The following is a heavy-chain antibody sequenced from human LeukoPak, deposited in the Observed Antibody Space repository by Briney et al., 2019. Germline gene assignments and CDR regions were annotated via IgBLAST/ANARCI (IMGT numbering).Heavy chain of an antibody. V-gene: IGHV4-39*01. CDR1: GGSISSSGYY. D-gene: IGHD1-26*01. CDR3: ARHRGGSYYDAFDI. J-gene: IGHJ3*02. CDR2: IYYSEVT. Sequence: SETLSLTCTVSGGSISSSGYYWGWIRQPPGKGLQWIRNIYYSEVTKYNPSLMSRVAISVDTSKNQFSLKLSSVTAADTAIYYCARHRGGSYYDAFDIWGQGTMVTVSS.